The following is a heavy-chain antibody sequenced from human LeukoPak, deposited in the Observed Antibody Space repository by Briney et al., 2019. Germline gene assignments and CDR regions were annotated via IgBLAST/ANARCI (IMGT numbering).Heavy chain of an antibody. Sequence: GGSLRLSCAASGFTFSSYVMNWVRQAPGKGLEWVSYISSSGSTIYYADSVKGRFTISRDNAKNSLYLQMNSLRAEDTAVYYCARLAGGYYYYMDVWGKGTTATVSS. CDR3: ARLAGGYYYYMDV. V-gene: IGHV3-48*03. J-gene: IGHJ6*03. CDR1: GFTFSSYV. D-gene: IGHD2-21*01. CDR2: ISSSGSTI.